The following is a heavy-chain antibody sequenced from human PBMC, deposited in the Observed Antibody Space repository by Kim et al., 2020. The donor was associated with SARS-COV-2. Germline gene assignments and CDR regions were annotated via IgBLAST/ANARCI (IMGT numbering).Heavy chain of an antibody. D-gene: IGHD1-1*01. Sequence: TYYNSSLSSRLRISFDTSKTQFSLRLTSVTAADTAVYYCARMRLGSSLDSWGQGTLVTVSS. J-gene: IGHJ1*01. CDR3: ARMRLGSSLDS. V-gene: IGHV4-39*07. CDR2: T.